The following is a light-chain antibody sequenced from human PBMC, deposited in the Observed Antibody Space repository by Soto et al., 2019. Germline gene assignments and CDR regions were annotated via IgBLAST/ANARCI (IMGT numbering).Light chain of an antibody. Sequence: QSALTQPASVSGSPGQSITISCTGTSSDVGGYHYVSWYQQHPGQAPKLMIYDVSNRPSGVSNRFSGSKSGNTASLTISGLQAEDEADYYCSSYSSSGTLVFGTGTKVTVL. CDR1: SSDVGGYHY. CDR2: DVS. J-gene: IGLJ1*01. CDR3: SSYSSSGTLV. V-gene: IGLV2-14*01.